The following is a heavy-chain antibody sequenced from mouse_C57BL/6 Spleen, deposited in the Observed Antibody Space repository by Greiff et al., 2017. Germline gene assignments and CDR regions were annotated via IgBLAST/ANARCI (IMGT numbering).Heavy chain of an antibody. V-gene: IGHV5-4*01. CDR1: GFTFSSYA. J-gene: IGHJ2*01. CDR3: ARDRAVGY. D-gene: IGHD3-3*01. Sequence: EVKLMESGGGLVKPGGSLKLSCAASGFTFSSYAMSWVRQTPEKRLEWVATISDGGSYTYYPDNVKGRFTISRDNAKNNLYLQMSHLKSEDTAMYYCARDRAVGYWGQGTTLTVSS. CDR2: ISDGGSYT.